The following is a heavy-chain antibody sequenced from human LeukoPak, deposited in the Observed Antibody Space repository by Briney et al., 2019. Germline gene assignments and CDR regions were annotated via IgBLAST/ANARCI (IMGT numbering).Heavy chain of an antibody. D-gene: IGHD3-16*01. V-gene: IGHV3-7*01. CDR3: ARGHLGLNY. Sequence: GGSLRLSCAASGFTFSSYSMNWVRQAPGKGPEWVATIKPDGSDTYYMDSVKGRFTISRDNAENSLHLQMSSLRADDTAVYYCARGHLGLNYWGQGSLVTVSS. CDR2: IKPDGSDT. CDR1: GFTFSSYS. J-gene: IGHJ4*02.